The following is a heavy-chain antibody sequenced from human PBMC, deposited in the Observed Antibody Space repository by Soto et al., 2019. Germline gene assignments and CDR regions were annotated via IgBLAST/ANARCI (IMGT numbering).Heavy chain of an antibody. CDR1: GYTFTSYA. J-gene: IGHJ5*02. CDR2: ISAYNGNT. D-gene: IGHD6-13*01. Sequence: QVQLVQSGAEVKKPGASVKVSCKASGYTFTSYAISWVRQAPGQGLEWMGWISAYNGNTNYAQKHQGRVTMTPNTTTSTAYMELRRRRSDGTAVYYCSRSSGSSWRFYWFDPWGQGTLVTVSS. V-gene: IGHV1-18*01. CDR3: SRSSGSSWRFYWFDP.